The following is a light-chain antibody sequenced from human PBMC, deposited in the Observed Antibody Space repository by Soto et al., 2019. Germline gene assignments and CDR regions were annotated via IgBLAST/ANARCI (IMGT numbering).Light chain of an antibody. CDR2: GAS. CDR3: QQDGSSVT. Sequence: ESVLTQSPGTLPLSPGERATLSCRASQSVSSSYLAWYQQKPGQAPRLLIYGASSRATGIPDRFSGSGAGNDFTLTISRLEHEYFAVYYCQQDGSSVTFGGGTKVEIK. V-gene: IGKV3-20*01. CDR1: QSVSSSY. J-gene: IGKJ4*01.